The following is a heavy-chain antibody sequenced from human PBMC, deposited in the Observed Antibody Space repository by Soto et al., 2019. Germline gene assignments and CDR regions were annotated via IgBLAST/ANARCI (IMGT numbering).Heavy chain of an antibody. J-gene: IGHJ5*02. CDR3: ARNHEYDYIWGSYPDGLHWFDP. CDR1: GGSISSYY. V-gene: IGHV4-59*01. CDR2: IYYSGST. Sequence: PSETLSLTCTVSGGSISSYYWSWIRQPPGKGLEWIGYIYYSGSTNYNPSLKSRVTISVDTSKNQFSLKLSSVIAADTAVYYCARNHEYDYIWGSYPDGLHWFDPWGQGTLVTVSS. D-gene: IGHD3-16*02.